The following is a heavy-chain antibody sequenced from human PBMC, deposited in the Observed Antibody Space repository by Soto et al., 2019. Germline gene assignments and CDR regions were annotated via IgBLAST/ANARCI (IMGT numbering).Heavy chain of an antibody. CDR1: GGSISSGGYY. D-gene: IGHD4-17*01. CDR2: IYYSGST. CDR3: ARRYGDYFDY. Sequence: SETLSLTCTVSGGSISSGGYYWTWIRQHPGKGLEWIGYIYYSGSTNYNPSLKSRVTISVDTSKNQFSLKLSSVTAADTAVYYCARRYGDYFDYWGQGTLVTVSS. V-gene: IGHV4-61*08. J-gene: IGHJ4*02.